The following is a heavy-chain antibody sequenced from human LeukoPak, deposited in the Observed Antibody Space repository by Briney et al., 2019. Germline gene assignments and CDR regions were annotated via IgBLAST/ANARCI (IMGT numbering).Heavy chain of an antibody. CDR3: AKDVRRCNGACT. Sequence: PGGSLRLSCLTSGFTLSTNAMSWVRQAPGKGLEYVSAISSNGGSTYYADSVKGRFTISRDNSKNTLSLQMNSLRVEDTAIYYCAKDVRRCNGACTWGQGTLVTVSS. J-gene: IGHJ5*02. CDR2: ISSNGGST. V-gene: IGHV3-23*01. D-gene: IGHD2-8*01. CDR1: GFTLSTNA.